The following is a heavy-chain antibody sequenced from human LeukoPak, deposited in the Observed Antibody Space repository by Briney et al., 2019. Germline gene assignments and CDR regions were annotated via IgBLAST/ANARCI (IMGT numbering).Heavy chain of an antibody. J-gene: IGHJ4*02. D-gene: IGHD3-16*02. V-gene: IGHV4-38-2*01. Sequence: SETLSLTCAVSGYSISSGYYWGWIRQPPGEGLEWIGSICHSGSTYYNPSLKSRVTISVDTSKNQFSLKLSSVTAADTAVYYCARRLVVLQGFDYWGQGTLVTVSS. CDR1: GYSISSGYY. CDR2: ICHSGST. CDR3: ARRLVVLQGFDY.